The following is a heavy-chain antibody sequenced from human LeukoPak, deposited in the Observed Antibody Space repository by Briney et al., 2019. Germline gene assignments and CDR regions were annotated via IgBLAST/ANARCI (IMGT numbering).Heavy chain of an antibody. D-gene: IGHD3-16*01. CDR2: ISSSSSYI. CDR3: TTGYVVTSDAFDI. Sequence: TAGGSLRLSCAASGFTFSSYSMNWVRQAPGKGLEWVSSISSSSSYIYYADSVKGRFTISRDNAKNSLYLQMNSLKTEDTAVYYCTTGYVVTSDAFDIWGQGTMVTASS. V-gene: IGHV3-21*04. CDR1: GFTFSSYS. J-gene: IGHJ3*02.